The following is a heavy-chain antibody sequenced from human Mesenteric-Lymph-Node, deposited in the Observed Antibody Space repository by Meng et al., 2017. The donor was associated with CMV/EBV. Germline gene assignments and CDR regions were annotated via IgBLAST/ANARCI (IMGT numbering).Heavy chain of an antibody. V-gene: IGHV7-4-1*02. CDR2: INTNTGNP. Sequence: TASGSTFTSYAMNWVRQAPGQGLEWMGWINTNTGNPTYAQGFTGRFVFSLDTSVSTAYLQISSLKAEDTAVYYCARTGRGSLRYFDLWGQGTLVTVSS. J-gene: IGHJ4*02. CDR1: GSTFTSYA. CDR3: ARTGRGSLRYFDL. D-gene: IGHD3-9*01.